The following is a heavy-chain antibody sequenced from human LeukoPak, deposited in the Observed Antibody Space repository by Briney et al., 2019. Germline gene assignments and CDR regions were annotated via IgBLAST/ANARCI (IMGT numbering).Heavy chain of an antibody. CDR1: GFTFTTYW. D-gene: IGHD6-19*01. CDR2: LKQDGTVK. V-gene: IGHV3-7*01. Sequence: GGSLRLSCAASGFTFTTYWMSWVRQAPGKGLEWVANLKQDGTVKYYVDSVKGRFTTSRDNAKNPLYLQMYSLRAEDTAVYYCARDQVAVAGLAFDIWGQGTMVTVSS. J-gene: IGHJ3*02. CDR3: ARDQVAVAGLAFDI.